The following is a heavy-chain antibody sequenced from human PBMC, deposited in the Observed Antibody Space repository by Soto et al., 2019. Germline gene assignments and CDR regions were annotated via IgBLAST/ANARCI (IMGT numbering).Heavy chain of an antibody. Sequence: QITLKESGPTLVKPTQTLTLTCTFSGFSLSTSGVGVGWIRQPPGKALEWLALIYWDDDKRYSPSLKSRLTITQDTYKNQVVLTMTNMDPVDTASYYCAHRLRHLRYVDWLFSDAFDIWCQGTMVTVSS. CDR2: IYWDDDK. CDR1: GFSLSTSGVG. J-gene: IGHJ3*02. D-gene: IGHD3-9*01. CDR3: AHRLRHLRYVDWLFSDAFDI. V-gene: IGHV2-5*02.